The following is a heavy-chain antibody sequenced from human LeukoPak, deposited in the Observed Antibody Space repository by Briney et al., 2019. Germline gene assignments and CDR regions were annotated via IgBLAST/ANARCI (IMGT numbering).Heavy chain of an antibody. CDR2: IYHSGDT. V-gene: IGHV4-30-2*01. J-gene: IGHJ3*01. CDR3: ARGTILSPAFDL. Sequence: MSSETLSLTCSVSGASVSSGSYSWSWIRQPPGKDLEWIGYIYHSGDTYYNPSLKSRVTMSLDWSKNQFSLNLSSVTAADTAVYYCARGTILSPAFDLWGHGTMVTVSS. D-gene: IGHD2-2*01. CDR1: GASVSSGSYS.